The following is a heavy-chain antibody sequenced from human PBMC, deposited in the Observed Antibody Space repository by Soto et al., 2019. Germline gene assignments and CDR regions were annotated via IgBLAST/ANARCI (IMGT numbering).Heavy chain of an antibody. CDR1: GASISSGRSY. V-gene: IGHV4-31*03. CDR2: MFYSGST. D-gene: IGHD5-12*01. J-gene: IGHJ4*02. Sequence: QVQLQESGPGLVKPSQTLSLTCTVSGASISSGRSYWSWIRQHPGKGLEWIGYMFYSGSTSYHPSLKSRLNISADTSKNQFSLRLTPVTPADTAMYYCARDNGYGHFDSWGQGTLVTVSS. CDR3: ARDNGYGHFDS.